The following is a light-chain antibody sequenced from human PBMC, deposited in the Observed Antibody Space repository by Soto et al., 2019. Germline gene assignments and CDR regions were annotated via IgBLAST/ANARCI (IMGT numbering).Light chain of an antibody. V-gene: IGKV3-15*01. J-gene: IGKJ5*01. CDR3: QQYSQSPIT. CDR1: QSINNN. CDR2: GIS. Sequence: EIVLTQSPATLSVSPGERATLSCRASQSINNNYLAWYQQKPGHAPRLLIYGISTRATGVPARFSGSGSGTEFTLSISSLQSEDFAVYYCQQYSQSPITFGQGTRLEIK.